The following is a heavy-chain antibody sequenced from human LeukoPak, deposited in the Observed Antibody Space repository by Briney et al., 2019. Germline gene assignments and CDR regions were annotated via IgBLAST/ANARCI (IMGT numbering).Heavy chain of an antibody. CDR2: ITVSGGNT. CDR1: GFTFSSNA. D-gene: IGHD3-22*01. V-gene: IGHV3-23*01. Sequence: GGSLRLSCAASGFTFSSNAMSCVRQAPGRGVEWVSGITVSGGNTYYADSVKGRFTISRDNSKNTLYLQMNSLRAEDTAVYFCADDHYYDSGWGQGTLVTVSS. CDR3: ADDHYYDSG. J-gene: IGHJ4*02.